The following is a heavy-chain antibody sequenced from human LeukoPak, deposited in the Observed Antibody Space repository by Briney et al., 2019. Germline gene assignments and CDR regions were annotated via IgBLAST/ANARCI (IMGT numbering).Heavy chain of an antibody. J-gene: IGHJ6*03. Sequence: PSETLSLTCTVSGGSIASYYWSWIRQFPAKGLEWIGYISYRGSTSYNPSLNSRVTISRDTSKNHFSLELSSATAADTAVYFCARGRVSSSTWYSTYYYYFYMDVWGKGTTVTVSS. CDR2: ISYRGST. CDR1: GGSIASYY. V-gene: IGHV4-59*01. D-gene: IGHD6-13*01. CDR3: ARGRVSSSTWYSTYYYYFYMDV.